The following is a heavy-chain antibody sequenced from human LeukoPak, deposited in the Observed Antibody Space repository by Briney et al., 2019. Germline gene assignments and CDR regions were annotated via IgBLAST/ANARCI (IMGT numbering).Heavy chain of an antibody. V-gene: IGHV4-30-4*08. CDR3: ARETAVTVFGSPYYYYGDV. CDR1: GGSISSGDYY. CDR2: IYYSGST. D-gene: IGHD4-17*01. J-gene: IGHJ6*03. Sequence: KPSQTLSLTCTVSGGSISSGDYYWSWIRQPPGKGLEWIGYIYYSGSTYYNPSLKSRVTISVDTSKNQFSLKLSSVTAADTAVYYCARETAVTVFGSPYYYYGDVWGKGTTVTVSS.